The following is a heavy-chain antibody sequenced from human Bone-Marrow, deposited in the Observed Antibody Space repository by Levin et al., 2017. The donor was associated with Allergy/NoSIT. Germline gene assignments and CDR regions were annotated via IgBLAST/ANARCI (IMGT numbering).Heavy chain of an antibody. Sequence: GESLKISCKASGYTFTGYYMHWVRQAPGQGLEWMGRINPNSGGTNYAQKFQGRVTMTRDTSISTAYMELSRLRSDDTAVYYCARERGYSSGWYDWFDPWGQGTLVTVSS. CDR1: GYTFTGYY. J-gene: IGHJ5*02. CDR2: INPNSGGT. D-gene: IGHD6-19*01. CDR3: ARERGYSSGWYDWFDP. V-gene: IGHV1-2*06.